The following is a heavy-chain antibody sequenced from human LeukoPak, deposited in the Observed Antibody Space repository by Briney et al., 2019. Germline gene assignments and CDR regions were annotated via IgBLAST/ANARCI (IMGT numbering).Heavy chain of an antibody. V-gene: IGHV1-24*01. CDR3: ARAHYYDSSGYQRNWFDP. CDR2: FDPEDGET. J-gene: IGHJ5*02. Sequence: ASVKVSCKVSGYTLTELSMHWVRQAPGKGLEWMGGFDPEDGETLYAQKFQGRVTMTEDTSTDTAYMELSSLRSEDTAVYYCARAHYYDSSGYQRNWFDPWGQGTLVTVSS. D-gene: IGHD3-22*01. CDR1: GYTLTELS.